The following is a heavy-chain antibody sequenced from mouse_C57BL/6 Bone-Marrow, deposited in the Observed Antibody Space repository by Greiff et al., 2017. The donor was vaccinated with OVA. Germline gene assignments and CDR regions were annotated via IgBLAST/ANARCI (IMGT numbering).Heavy chain of an antibody. V-gene: IGHV1-42*01. CDR3: ARLGLYDPPYYYAMDY. CDR2: INPSTGGT. J-gene: IGHJ4*01. Sequence: EVKLMESGPELVKPGASVKISCKASGYSFTGYYMNWVKQSPEKSLEWIGEINPSTGGTTYNQKFKAKATLTVDKSSSTAYMQLKSLTSEDSAVYYCARLGLYDPPYYYAMDYWGQGTSVTVSS. CDR1: GYSFTGYY. D-gene: IGHD2-3*01.